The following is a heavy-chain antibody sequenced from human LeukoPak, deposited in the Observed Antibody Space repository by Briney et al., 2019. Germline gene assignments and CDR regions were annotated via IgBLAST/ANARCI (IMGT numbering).Heavy chain of an antibody. V-gene: IGHV4-61*02. CDR2: IYTSGST. D-gene: IGHD3-22*01. CDR1: GYSISSGYY. Sequence: SETLSLTCTVSGYSISSGYYWSWIRQPAGKGLEWIGRIYTSGSTNYNPSLKGRVTISVDTSKNQFSLKLSSVTAADTAVYFCARGPYSYDSSGAFDIWGQGTMVTVSS. J-gene: IGHJ3*02. CDR3: ARGPYSYDSSGAFDI.